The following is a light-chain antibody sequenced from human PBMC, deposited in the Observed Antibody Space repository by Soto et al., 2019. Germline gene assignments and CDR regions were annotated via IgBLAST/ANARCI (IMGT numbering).Light chain of an antibody. V-gene: IGKV1-5*03. Sequence: DIQMTQSPSTLSASVGDTVTITCRASQSLSYWLAWYQQKPGQAPKLLIHKASTLESGVPSRFSGIGSGTEFTLTISSLQPDDFATFYCQQYDRFPYTFGQGTKLESK. CDR2: KAS. CDR1: QSLSYW. J-gene: IGKJ2*01. CDR3: QQYDRFPYT.